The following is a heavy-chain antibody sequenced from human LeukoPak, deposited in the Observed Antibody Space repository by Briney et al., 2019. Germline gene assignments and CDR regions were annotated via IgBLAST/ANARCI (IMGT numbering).Heavy chain of an antibody. CDR1: GYTFTGYC. J-gene: IGHJ6*02. D-gene: IGHD2-21*02. CDR2: INPNSGGT. Sequence: ASVKVCCKASGYTFTGYCMHWVGQAPGQGLEWMGWINPNSGGTNYAQKFQGRVTMTRDTSISTAYMELSRLRSDDTAVYYCATPSPSYCGGDCSSEALYYYYVMDVRGQGTTVTVSS. CDR3: ATPSPSYCGGDCSSEALYYYYVMDV. V-gene: IGHV1-2*02.